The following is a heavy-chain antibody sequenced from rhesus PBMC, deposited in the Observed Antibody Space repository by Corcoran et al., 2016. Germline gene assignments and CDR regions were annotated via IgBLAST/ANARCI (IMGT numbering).Heavy chain of an antibody. CDR2: VRYKPENYMT. CDR3: TRETSGFPDF. Sequence: EVQLVESGGGLAQPGGSLRLSCVTSGFTFSDYYMDWVRQPPGKGLEWVGRVRYKPENYMTEYAASVKGRFTVSRDDSTNTLFLQMSNLKAEDSAVYYCTRETSGFPDFWGQGVVVTVSS. CDR1: GFTFSDYY. J-gene: IGHJ6*01. V-gene: IGHV3-38*01. D-gene: IGHD6-31*01.